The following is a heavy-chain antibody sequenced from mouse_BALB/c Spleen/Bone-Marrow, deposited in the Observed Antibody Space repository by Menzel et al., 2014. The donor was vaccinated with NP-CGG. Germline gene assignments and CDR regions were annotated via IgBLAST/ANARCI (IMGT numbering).Heavy chain of an antibody. CDR3: ARDPLYYYA. CDR1: GSTFSSYG. J-gene: IGHJ3*01. CDR2: INSNGGST. V-gene: IGHV5-6-3*01. Sequence: DVKLVESGGGLVQPGGSLKLSCAASGSTFSSYGMSWVRQTPDKRLELVATINSNGGSTYYPDSVKGRFTISRDNAKNTLYLQMSSLKSEDTAMYYCARDPLYYYAWGQGTLVTVSA. D-gene: IGHD1-1*01.